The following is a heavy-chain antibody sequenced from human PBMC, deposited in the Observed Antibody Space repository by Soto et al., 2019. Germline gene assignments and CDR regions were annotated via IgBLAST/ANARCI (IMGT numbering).Heavy chain of an antibody. CDR2: INHSGST. V-gene: IGHV4-34*01. J-gene: IGHJ6*02. CDR1: GGSFSGYY. Sequence: SETLSLTCAVYGGSFSGYYWSWIRQPPGKGLEWIGEINHSGSTNYNPSLKSRVTISVDTSKNQFSLKLSSVTAADTAVYYCARRLRYYYYGMDVWGQGTTVTVSS. D-gene: IGHD2-15*01. CDR3: ARRLRYYYYGMDV.